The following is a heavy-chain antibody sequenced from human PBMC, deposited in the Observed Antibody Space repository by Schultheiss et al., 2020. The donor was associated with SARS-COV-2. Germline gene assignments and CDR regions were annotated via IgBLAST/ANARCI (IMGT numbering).Heavy chain of an antibody. D-gene: IGHD3-22*01. V-gene: IGHV3-30*03. Sequence: GGSLRLSCAASGFNLRNYWMDWVRQAPGKGLQWVAVISYEGSSKHYADSVKGRFTISRDNSKNTLYLQMNSLRPEDTAVYYCAREDVEDSSAYHPNYWGQGTLVTVSS. CDR3: AREDVEDSSAYHPNY. J-gene: IGHJ4*02. CDR2: ISYEGSSK. CDR1: GFNLRNYW.